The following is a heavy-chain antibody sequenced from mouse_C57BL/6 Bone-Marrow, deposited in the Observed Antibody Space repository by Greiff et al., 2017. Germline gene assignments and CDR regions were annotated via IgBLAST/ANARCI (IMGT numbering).Heavy chain of an antibody. V-gene: IGHV1-85*01. D-gene: IGHD1-1*01. J-gene: IGHJ1*03. CDR2: IYPRDGST. CDR1: SYTFTSYD. CDR3: ARDDGSSYWYFDV. Sequence: QVQLQQSGPELVKPGASVTLSCKASSYTFTSYDINWVKQRPGQGLEWIGWIYPRDGSTKYNEKFKGKATLTVDTSSSTAYMELHSLTSEDSAVYFCARDDGSSYWYFDVWGTGTTVTVSS.